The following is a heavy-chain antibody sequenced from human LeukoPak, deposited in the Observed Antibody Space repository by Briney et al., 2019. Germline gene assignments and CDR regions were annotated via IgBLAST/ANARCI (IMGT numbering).Heavy chain of an antibody. CDR1: GFTFSSYA. CDR3: AKGSGTLLAAAATVDY. CDR2: ISGSSDST. J-gene: IGHJ4*01. Sequence: TGGSLRLSCAASGFTFSSYAMRWVRQAPGKGLEWVSAISGSSDSTYYADSVKGRFTISRDNSKNTLFLQMNSLRAEDTAVYYCAKGSGTLLAAAATVDYWGHGILVTVSS. V-gene: IGHV3-23*01. D-gene: IGHD6-13*01.